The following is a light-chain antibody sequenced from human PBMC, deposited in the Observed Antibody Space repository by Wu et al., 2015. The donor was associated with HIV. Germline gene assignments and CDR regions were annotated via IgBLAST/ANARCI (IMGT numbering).Light chain of an antibody. CDR2: AAS. CDR3: QQYNNWPPVS. V-gene: IGKV3-15*01. CDR1: QSVSSY. Sequence: EIVLTQSPATLSLSPGERATLSCRASQSVSSYLAWYQQKPGQSPRLLIYAASTRATGIPARFSGSGSGTEFTLTITSLQSEDFAVYYCQQYNNWPPVSFGQGTKLQFK. J-gene: IGKJ2*03.